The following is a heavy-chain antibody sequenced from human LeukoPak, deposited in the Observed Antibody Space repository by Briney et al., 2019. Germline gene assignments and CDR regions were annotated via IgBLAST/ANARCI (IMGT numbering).Heavy chain of an antibody. CDR1: GGSISSDSFY. V-gene: IGHV4-39*01. Sequence: PSETLSLTCSVSGGSISSDSFYWGWIRQPPGKGLEWIGSMYYSGSTYYNPSLKSRVTISVDTSKNQFSLKLSSVTAADTAVYYCARVLGYSGYDSFDSDYYYGMDVWGQGTTVTVSS. CDR2: MYYSGST. CDR3: ARVLGYSGYDSFDSDYYYGMDV. D-gene: IGHD5-12*01. J-gene: IGHJ6*02.